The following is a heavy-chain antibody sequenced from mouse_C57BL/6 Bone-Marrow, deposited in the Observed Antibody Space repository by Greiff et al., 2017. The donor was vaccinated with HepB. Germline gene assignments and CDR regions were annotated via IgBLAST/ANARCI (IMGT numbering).Heavy chain of an antibody. CDR3: ARKDHYYGSSWDWYFDV. Sequence: VMLVESGGGLVKPGGSLKLSCAASGFTFSDYGMHWVRQAPEKGLEWVAYISSGSSTIYYADTVKGRFTISRDNAKNTLFLQMTSLRSEDTAMYYCARKDHYYGSSWDWYFDVWGTGTTVTVSS. J-gene: IGHJ1*03. CDR2: ISSGSSTI. CDR1: GFTFSDYG. D-gene: IGHD1-1*01. V-gene: IGHV5-17*01.